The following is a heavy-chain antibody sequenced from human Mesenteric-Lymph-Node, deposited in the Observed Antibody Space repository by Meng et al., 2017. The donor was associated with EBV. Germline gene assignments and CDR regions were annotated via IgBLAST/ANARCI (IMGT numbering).Heavy chain of an antibody. V-gene: IGHV3-15*01. CDR2: IKTKSDGMIT. D-gene: IGHD4-23*01. J-gene: IGHJ4*02. CDR3: TTQGDSGANPWD. CDR1: GFIFSDAW. Sequence: EVQLVESXXGLVEXGGSLRISCAASGFIFSDAWMSWARQAPGKGLEWVALIKTKSDGMITDYAALVKGRFTVSRDDSQNTVYLQMNNLKTEDTAMYYCTTQGDSGANPWDWGQGTLVTVSS.